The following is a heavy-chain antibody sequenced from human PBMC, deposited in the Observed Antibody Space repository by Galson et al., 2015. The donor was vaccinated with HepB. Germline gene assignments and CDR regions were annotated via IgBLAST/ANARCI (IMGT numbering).Heavy chain of an antibody. V-gene: IGHV4-39*01. CDR1: GGSISSSSYY. Sequence: LSLTCTVSGGSISSSSYYWGWIRQPPGKGLEWIGSIYYSGGTYYNSSLNSRVTISVDTTKNQLSLRLSSVTAADTAVYYCARQRGRLTMVRGVINNWFDPWGQGTLVTVSS. J-gene: IGHJ5*02. CDR2: IYYSGGT. CDR3: ARQRGRLTMVRGVINNWFDP. D-gene: IGHD3-10*01.